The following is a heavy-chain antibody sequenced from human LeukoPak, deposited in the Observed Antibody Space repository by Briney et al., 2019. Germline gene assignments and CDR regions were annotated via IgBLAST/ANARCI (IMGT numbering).Heavy chain of an antibody. CDR2: IYYSGST. J-gene: IGHJ4*02. D-gene: IGHD3-10*01. CDR3: ARHYYGSGSTLDY. CDR1: GGXMSSYY. Sequence: SETPSLTCTVSGGXMSSYYWSWIRQPPGKGLEWIGYIYYSGSTNYNPSLKSRVTISVDTSKNQFSLKLSSVTAADTAVYYCARHYYGSGSTLDYWGQGTLVTVSS. V-gene: IGHV4-59*08.